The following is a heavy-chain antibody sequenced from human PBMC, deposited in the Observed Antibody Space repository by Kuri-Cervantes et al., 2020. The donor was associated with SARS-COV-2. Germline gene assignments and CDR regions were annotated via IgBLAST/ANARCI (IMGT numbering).Heavy chain of an antibody. Sequence: GGSLRLSCAASGFTFSSDRMYWVRQAPGKGMEWVSYISSSGSTIYYADSVKGRFTISRDNANNSLYLQMNSLRAEDTALYYCARYTLYCSSTSCYRAHYMDVWGKGTTVTVSS. CDR3: ARYTLYCSSTSCYRAHYMDV. CDR2: ISSSGSTI. J-gene: IGHJ6*03. D-gene: IGHD2-2*01. V-gene: IGHV3-48*04. CDR1: GFTFSSDR.